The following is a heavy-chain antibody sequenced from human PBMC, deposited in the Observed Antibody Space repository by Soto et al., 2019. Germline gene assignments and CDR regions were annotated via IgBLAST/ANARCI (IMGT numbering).Heavy chain of an antibody. CDR2: ITSNGDST. J-gene: IGHJ4*02. CDR1: GFTFSSYG. CDR3: AKDSPSYTASPFYFDS. V-gene: IGHV3-23*01. D-gene: IGHD2-2*02. Sequence: PGGSLRLSCAASGFTFSSYGMHWVRQAPGKGLQWVSSITSNGDSTYYADSVKGRFTTSRDNSKNTLYLQMNSLRADDTAVFYCAKDSPSYTASPFYFDSWGQGTLVTVPQ.